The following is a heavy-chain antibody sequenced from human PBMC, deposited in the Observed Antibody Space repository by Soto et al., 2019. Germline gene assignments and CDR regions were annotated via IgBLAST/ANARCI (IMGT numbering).Heavy chain of an antibody. CDR2: ISSSSSYT. J-gene: IGHJ4*02. Sequence: QVQLVESGGGLVKPRGSLRLSCAASGFTFSDHYMSWIRQAPGKGLEWVSYISSSSSYTSYADSVKGRFTISRDNAKHSLYLQMNRLRAEDTAVYYCARGGRSGYGYFDSWGQGILVTVSS. CDR1: GFTFSDHY. V-gene: IGHV3-11*05. D-gene: IGHD5-12*01. CDR3: ARGGRSGYGYFDS.